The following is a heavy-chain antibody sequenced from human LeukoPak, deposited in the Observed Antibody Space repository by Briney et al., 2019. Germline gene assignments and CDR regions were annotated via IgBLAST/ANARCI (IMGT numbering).Heavy chain of an antibody. CDR1: DGSISSNSYY. CDR3: ARSTPTVTKEDYHYYQMDV. D-gene: IGHD4-11*01. CDR2: IYYSGST. V-gene: IGHV4-39*02. J-gene: IGHJ6*03. Sequence: SETLSLTCTVSDGSISSNSYYWGWIRQPPGKGLEWIGSIYYSGSTFYNPSLQSRVTISVDTSKNHFSLKLSSVTAADTAVYYCARSTPTVTKEDYHYYQMDVWGKGTTVTVSS.